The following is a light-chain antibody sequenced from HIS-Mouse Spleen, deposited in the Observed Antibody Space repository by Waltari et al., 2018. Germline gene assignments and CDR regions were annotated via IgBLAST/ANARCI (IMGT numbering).Light chain of an antibody. Sequence: DIVMTQSPLSLPVTPGEPASISCSSSLSLLHSNGYNYLDWYLQKPGQSPQLLIYLGSNRASGVPDRFSGSGSGTDFTLKISRVEAEDVGVYYCMQALQTPRFTFGPGTKVDIK. V-gene: IGKV2-28*01. CDR1: LSLLHSNGYNY. J-gene: IGKJ3*01. CDR2: LGS. CDR3: MQALQTPRFT.